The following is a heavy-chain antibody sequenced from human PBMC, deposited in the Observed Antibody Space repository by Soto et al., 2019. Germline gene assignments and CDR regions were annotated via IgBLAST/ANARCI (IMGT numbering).Heavy chain of an antibody. D-gene: IGHD4-17*01. J-gene: IGHJ4*02. Sequence: ESGGGLVKPGGSLRLSCAASGFTFSSYSMNWVRQAPGKGLEWVSSISSSSSYIYYADSVKGRFTISRDNAKNSLYLQMNSLRAEDTAVYYCARAHYGDYPYYFDYWGQGTLVTVSS. CDR1: GFTFSSYS. V-gene: IGHV3-21*01. CDR2: ISSSSSYI. CDR3: ARAHYGDYPYYFDY.